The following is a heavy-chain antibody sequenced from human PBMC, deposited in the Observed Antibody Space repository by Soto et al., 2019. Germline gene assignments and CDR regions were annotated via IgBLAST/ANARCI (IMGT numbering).Heavy chain of an antibody. J-gene: IGHJ3*02. CDR2: INAGNGNT. D-gene: IGHD2-2*01. CDR3: ARDREPAAAILDAFDI. CDR1: GSTFTSYA. V-gene: IGHV1-3*01. Sequence: QVQLVQSGAEVKKPGASVKVSCKASGSTFTSYAMHWVRQAPGQRLEWMGWINAGNGNTKYSQKFQGRVTITRDTSASTAYMELSSLRSEDTAVYYCARDREPAAAILDAFDIWGQGTMVTVSS.